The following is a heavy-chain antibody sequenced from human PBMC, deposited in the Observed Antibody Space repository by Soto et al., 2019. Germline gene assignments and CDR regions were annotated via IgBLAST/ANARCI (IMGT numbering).Heavy chain of an antibody. V-gene: IGHV1-3*01. CDR1: GYTFTSYA. CDR2: INAGNGNT. Sequence: ASVKVSCKASGYTFTSYAMHWVRQAPGQRLERMGWINAGNGNTKYSQKFQGRVTITRDTSASTAYMELSSLRSEDTAVYYCARDPWDIVVVPAATQGGYYYYYMDVWGKETTVTVSS. CDR3: ARDPWDIVVVPAATQGGYYYYYMDV. J-gene: IGHJ6*03. D-gene: IGHD2-2*01.